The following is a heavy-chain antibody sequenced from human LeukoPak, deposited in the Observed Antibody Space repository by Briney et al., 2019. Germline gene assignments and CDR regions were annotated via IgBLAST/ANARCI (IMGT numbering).Heavy chain of an antibody. CDR2: IYYSGST. V-gene: IGHV4-39*01. D-gene: IGHD3-10*02. CDR1: GDSISSSNSY. Sequence: SETLSLTCTVSGDSISSSNSYWGWIRQPPGKGLEWIGSIYYSGSTYYNPSLKSRVTISVDTSKNQFSLKLSSVTAADTAVYYCASASNFYGPGVFDYWGQGTLVTVSS. J-gene: IGHJ4*02. CDR3: ASASNFYGPGVFDY.